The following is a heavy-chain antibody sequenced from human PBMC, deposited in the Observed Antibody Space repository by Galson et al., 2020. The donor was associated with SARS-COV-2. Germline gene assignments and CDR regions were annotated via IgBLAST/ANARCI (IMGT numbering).Heavy chain of an antibody. D-gene: IGHD4-4*01. J-gene: IGHJ3*02. V-gene: IGHV4-59*01. CDR3: ARTSKISKGAFDI. CDR1: GGSISSYY. Sequence: PSETLSLTCTVSGGSISSYYWSWIRQPPGKGLEWIGYIYYSGSTNYNPSLKSRVTISVDTSKNQFSLKLSSVTAADTAVYYCARTSKISKGAFDIWGQGTMVTVSS. CDR2: IYYSGST.